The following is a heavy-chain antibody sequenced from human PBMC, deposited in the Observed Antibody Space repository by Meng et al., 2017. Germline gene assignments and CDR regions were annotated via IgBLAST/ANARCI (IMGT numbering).Heavy chain of an antibody. J-gene: IGHJ5*02. CDR1: GGTFSSYA. V-gene: IGHV1-69*06. CDR3: ASLTGWFDP. Sequence: QVQLVESGAEVKKPGSSVTVSCKAAGGTFSSYAISWVRQAPGQGLEWMGGIIPIFGTSNYAQKFQGRVTITADKSTSTAYMELSSLRSEDTDVYYCASLTGWFDPWGQGTLVTVSS. D-gene: IGHD3-10*01. CDR2: IIPIFGTS.